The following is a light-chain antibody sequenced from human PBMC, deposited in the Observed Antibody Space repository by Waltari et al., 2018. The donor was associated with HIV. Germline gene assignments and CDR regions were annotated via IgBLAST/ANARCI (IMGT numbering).Light chain of an antibody. CDR3: QHYNNWPPWT. CDR2: GAT. Sequence: EIIMTQSPPTLSASPGDTVILSCRASETVNSNLAWYQRNPGQAPRLLIYGATTRATGVPVRFTGSGSETEFILTISSLQAEDFAVYYCQHYNNWPPWTFGPGTTVEVK. V-gene: IGKV3-15*01. J-gene: IGKJ1*01. CDR1: ETVNSN.